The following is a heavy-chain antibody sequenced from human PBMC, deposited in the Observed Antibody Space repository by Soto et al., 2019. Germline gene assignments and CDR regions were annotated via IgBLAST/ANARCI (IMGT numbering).Heavy chain of an antibody. CDR1: GFTVSNIY. CDR2: IYGGDTT. J-gene: IGHJ5*02. Sequence: GGSLRLSCAVSGFTVSNIYMSWVRQAPGKALECVSVIYGGDTTYYADSVKGRFTISRDNSKNTLYLQMNSLRVEDTAVYYCTKPRSSLQWPPFDPWGHGTLVTVSS. V-gene: IGHV3-66*02. CDR3: TKPRSSLQWPPFDP. D-gene: IGHD6-19*01.